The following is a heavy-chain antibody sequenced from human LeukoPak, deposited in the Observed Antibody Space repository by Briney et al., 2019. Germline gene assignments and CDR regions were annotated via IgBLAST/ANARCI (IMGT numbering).Heavy chain of an antibody. V-gene: IGHV4-59*01. CDR1: GGSISSYY. CDR3: ARSSDYSSAWPFDY. J-gene: IGHJ4*02. CDR2: VYYSGST. Sequence: SETLSLTCTVSGGSISSYYWSWIRQPPGKGLEWVGYVYYSGSTIYNPSLQSRVTISVDTSKNQFSLKLSSMTAADTAVYYCARSSDYSSAWPFDYWGQGTLVTVSS. D-gene: IGHD6-19*01.